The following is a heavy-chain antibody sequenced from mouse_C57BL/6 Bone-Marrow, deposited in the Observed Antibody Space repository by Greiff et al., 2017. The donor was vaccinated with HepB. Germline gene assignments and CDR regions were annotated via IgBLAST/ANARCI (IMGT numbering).Heavy chain of an antibody. D-gene: IGHD2-4*01. CDR1: GFTFSSYG. CDR2: ISSGGSYT. Sequence: DVMLVESGGDLVKPGGSLKLSCAASGFTFSSYGMSWVRQTPDKRLEWVATISSGGSYTYYPDSVKGRFTISRDNAKNTLYLQMSSLKAEDTAMYYCARGSYYDYDSWYFDVWGTGTTVTVSS. V-gene: IGHV5-6*02. CDR3: ARGSYYDYDSWYFDV. J-gene: IGHJ1*03.